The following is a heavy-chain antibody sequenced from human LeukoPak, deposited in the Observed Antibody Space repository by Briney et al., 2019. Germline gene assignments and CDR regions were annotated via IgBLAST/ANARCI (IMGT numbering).Heavy chain of an antibody. Sequence: SVKVSCKASGGTFSSYAISWVRQAPGQGLEWMGGIIPIFGTANYAQKFQGRVTITADKSTSTAYMELSSLRSEDTAVYYCARDDSSGYDYYFDYWGQGTLVTVSS. D-gene: IGHD5-12*01. CDR2: IIPIFGTA. V-gene: IGHV1-69*06. J-gene: IGHJ4*02. CDR1: GGTFSSYA. CDR3: ARDDSSGYDYYFDY.